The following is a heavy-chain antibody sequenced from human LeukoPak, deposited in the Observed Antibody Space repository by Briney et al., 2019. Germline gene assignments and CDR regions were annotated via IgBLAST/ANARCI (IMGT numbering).Heavy chain of an antibody. J-gene: IGHJ6*02. Sequence: GGSLRLSCAASGFTFSDYYMSWIRQAPGKGLEWVSYISSSGSTIYYADSVKGRFTISRDNAKNSLYLRMNSLRAEDTAVYYCAREGSSSGRDYYGMDVWGQGTTVTVSS. CDR3: AREGSSSGRDYYGMDV. D-gene: IGHD6-13*01. V-gene: IGHV3-11*01. CDR1: GFTFSDYY. CDR2: ISSSGSTI.